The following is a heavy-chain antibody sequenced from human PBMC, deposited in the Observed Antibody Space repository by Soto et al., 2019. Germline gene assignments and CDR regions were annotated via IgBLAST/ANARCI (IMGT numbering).Heavy chain of an antibody. Sequence: SVKLTCKDSGYTLTSNAMHWVRQAPGQRLEWMGWINAGNGNTKYSQKFQGRVTITRDTSASTAYMELSSLRSEDTAVYYCARGGLALMDVWGQGTTVTVSS. V-gene: IGHV1-3*01. CDR1: GYTLTSNA. D-gene: IGHD3-16*01. CDR3: ARGGLALMDV. CDR2: INAGNGNT. J-gene: IGHJ6*02.